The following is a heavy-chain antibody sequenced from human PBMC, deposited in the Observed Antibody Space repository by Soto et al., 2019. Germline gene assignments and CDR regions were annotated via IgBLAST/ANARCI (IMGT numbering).Heavy chain of an antibody. CDR1: VGSISSSSYD. CDR3: ARHTSIKEFDWLLDPEY. V-gene: IGHV4-39*01. Sequence: PSDTLSLTSTVSVGSISSSSYDWGWIRQPPGKGLEWIGSIYYSGSTYYNPTLKSRVTISVDTSKNQFSLKLSSVTAADTAVYYCARHTSIKEFDWLLDPEYWGQGTLVTVSS. J-gene: IGHJ4*02. D-gene: IGHD3-9*01. CDR2: IYYSGST.